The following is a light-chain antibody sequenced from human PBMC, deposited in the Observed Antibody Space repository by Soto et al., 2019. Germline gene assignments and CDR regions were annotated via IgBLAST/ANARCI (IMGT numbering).Light chain of an antibody. V-gene: IGLV2-8*01. CDR3: CSFAGGTNLV. J-gene: IGLJ1*01. CDR1: RRDIGGYDF. Sequence: LIQPPSASGSPGQSVTISCTGTRRDIGGYDFVSWYQQHPGKAPKLLISEVTKRPSGVPDRFSGSKSGNTASLTISGLQSDDEADYYCCSFAGGTNLVFGTGTKVTVL. CDR2: EVT.